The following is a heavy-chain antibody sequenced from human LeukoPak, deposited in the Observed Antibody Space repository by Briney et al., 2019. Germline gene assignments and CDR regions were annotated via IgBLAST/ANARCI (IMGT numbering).Heavy chain of an antibody. CDR2: IYSGDRT. D-gene: IGHD3-22*01. CDR3: ARESITMIVVVIAAYYFDY. CDR1: GFSVSSNY. J-gene: IGHJ4*02. Sequence: GGSLRLSCAASGFSVSSNYMSWVRQAPGKGLEWVSVIYSGDRTYYADSVKGRFTISRDSSKNTLYLQMNNLRAEDTAVYYCARESITMIVVVIAAYYFDYWGQGTLVTVSS. V-gene: IGHV3-53*01.